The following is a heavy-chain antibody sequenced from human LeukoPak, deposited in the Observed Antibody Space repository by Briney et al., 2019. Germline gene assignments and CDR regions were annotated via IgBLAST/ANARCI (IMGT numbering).Heavy chain of an antibody. CDR2: IYSGDQT. J-gene: IGHJ4*02. CDR3: VREIGHSGSYE. V-gene: IGHV3-53*01. D-gene: IGHD1-26*01. Sequence: GSLRLSCAASGFTVSSNYMTWVRQAPGKGLEWVAVIYSGDQTYYVDSVKGRFTISRDNFKNTLYLQMNSLRAEDTAVYYCVREIGHSGSYEWGQGTLVTVSS. CDR1: GFTVSSNY.